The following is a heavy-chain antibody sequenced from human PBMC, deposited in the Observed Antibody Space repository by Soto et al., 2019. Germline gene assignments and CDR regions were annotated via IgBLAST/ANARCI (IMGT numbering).Heavy chain of an antibody. CDR3: ARQISTRGDCYGENPDYYNYYYMDV. CDR2: IYYSGST. Sequence: PSETLCLTWTVAGGRIRCHCWRWIRQPPRKGLVWFGYIYYSGSTNYNPSLKSRVTISVDTSKNQFSLKLSSVTAADTAVYYCARQISTRGDCYGENPDYYNYYYMDVWGKATTVT. D-gene: IGHD5-18*01. V-gene: IGHV4-59*08. J-gene: IGHJ6*03. CDR1: GGRIRCHC.